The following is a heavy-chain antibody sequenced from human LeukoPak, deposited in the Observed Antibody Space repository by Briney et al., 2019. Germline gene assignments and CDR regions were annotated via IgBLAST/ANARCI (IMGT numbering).Heavy chain of an antibody. J-gene: IGHJ4*02. CDR3: ARATVRLTLLWFGKASRYYFDY. D-gene: IGHD3-10*01. V-gene: IGHV1-69*05. CDR2: IIPIFGTA. CDR1: GGTFSNNP. Sequence: EASVKVSCKASGGTFSNNPISWVRQAPGQGLEWMGEIIPIFGTATYAQKFQGRVTMTRNTSISTAYMELSSLRSEDTAVYYCARATVRLTLLWFGKASRYYFDYWGQGTLVTVSS.